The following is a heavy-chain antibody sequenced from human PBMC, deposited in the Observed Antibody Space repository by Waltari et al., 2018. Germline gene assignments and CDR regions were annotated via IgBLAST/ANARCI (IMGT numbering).Heavy chain of an antibody. J-gene: IGHJ6*03. CDR1: GYSISSGYY. Sequence: QVQLQESGPGLVKPSETLSLTCIVSGYSISSGYYWGWIRQPPGKGLEWIGSIYHNGNTYSHPSLKSRVIMSVYTSKNQFSLKLTSVTAADTAVYYCARVGQQPTRYMDVWGKGTTVTVSS. D-gene: IGHD6-13*01. V-gene: IGHV4-38-2*02. CDR3: ARVGQQPTRYMDV. CDR2: IYHNGNT.